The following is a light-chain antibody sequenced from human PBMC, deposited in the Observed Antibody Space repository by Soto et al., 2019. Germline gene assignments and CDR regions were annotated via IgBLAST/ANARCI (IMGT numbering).Light chain of an antibody. CDR3: QQYLITPWT. CDR2: WAS. J-gene: IGKJ1*01. V-gene: IGKV4-1*01. Sequence: DIVMTQSPDSLAVSLGERATINCKSSQSILYSPNNKNYLAWYQQKPGQPPKLLFYWASTRESGVPDRFSGSGSGTDFTLTISILQAEDVAVYYYQQYLITPWTFGQGTKVEIK. CDR1: QSILYSPNNKNY.